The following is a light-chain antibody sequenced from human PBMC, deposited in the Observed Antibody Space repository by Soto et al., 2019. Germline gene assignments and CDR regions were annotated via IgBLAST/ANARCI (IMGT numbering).Light chain of an antibody. J-gene: IGKJ1*01. CDR3: QQYGTLPWT. V-gene: IGKV3-11*01. CDR1: QSISTY. Sequence: SVLPQSPATLSLSPGERATLSCRASQSISTYLAWYQQKPGQPPRLLIYDASNRATGIPARFSGSGSGTDFTLIISRLEPEDFAVYYCQQYGTLPWTFGQGTKVDIK. CDR2: DAS.